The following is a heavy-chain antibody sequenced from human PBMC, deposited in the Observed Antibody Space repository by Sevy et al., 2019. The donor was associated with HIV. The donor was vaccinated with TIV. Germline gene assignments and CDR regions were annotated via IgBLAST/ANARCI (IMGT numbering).Heavy chain of an antibody. J-gene: IGHJ4*02. Sequence: GGSLRLSCAASGFTFSSYAMSWVRQAPGKGLEWVSDSSGSGGSTYYADSVKGRFTISRDNSKNTLYLQMNSLRAEDTAVYYCAKSPGAGGTWIQLWLFDYWGQGTLVTVSS. CDR2: SSGSGGST. CDR3: AKSPGAGGTWIQLWLFDY. CDR1: GFTFSSYA. V-gene: IGHV3-23*01. D-gene: IGHD5-18*01.